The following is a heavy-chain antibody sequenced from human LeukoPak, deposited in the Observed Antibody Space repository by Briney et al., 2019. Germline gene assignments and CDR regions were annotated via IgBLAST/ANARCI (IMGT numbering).Heavy chain of an antibody. J-gene: IGHJ4*02. CDR2: ISYDGSNK. V-gene: IGHV3-30*01. CDR1: GFTFSSYA. CDR3: ARDIGPIVGATGFDY. D-gene: IGHD1-26*01. Sequence: GRSLRLSCAASGFTFSSYAMHWVRQAPGKGLEWVAVISYDGSNKYYADSVNGRFTISRDNSKNTLYLQMNSLRAEDTAVYYCARDIGPIVGATGFDYWGQGTLVTVSS.